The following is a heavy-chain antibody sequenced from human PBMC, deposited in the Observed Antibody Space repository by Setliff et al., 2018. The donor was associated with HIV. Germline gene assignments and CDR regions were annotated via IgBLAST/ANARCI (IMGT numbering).Heavy chain of an antibody. Sequence: GSLRLSCAASGFTFSNFEMNWVRQAPGKGLEWVSYISSSGTIMHYADSVKGRFTISRDNAKNSLYLQMSSLRTEDTAVYFCARDPAFGAFDIWGQGTMVTVSS. CDR2: ISSSGTIM. CDR1: GFTFSNFE. CDR3: ARDPAFGAFDI. V-gene: IGHV3-48*03. J-gene: IGHJ3*02. D-gene: IGHD3-10*01.